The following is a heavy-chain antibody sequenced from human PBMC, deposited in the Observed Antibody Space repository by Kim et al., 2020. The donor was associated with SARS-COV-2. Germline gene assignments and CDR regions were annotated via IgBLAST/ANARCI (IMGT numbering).Heavy chain of an antibody. J-gene: IGHJ6*02. V-gene: IGHV1-3*01. CDR3: ASHYGDYGPYYGMDV. D-gene: IGHD4-17*01. Sequence: QKFQGRVTITRDTSASTAYMELSSLRSEDTAVYYCASHYGDYGPYYGMDVWGQGTTVTVSS.